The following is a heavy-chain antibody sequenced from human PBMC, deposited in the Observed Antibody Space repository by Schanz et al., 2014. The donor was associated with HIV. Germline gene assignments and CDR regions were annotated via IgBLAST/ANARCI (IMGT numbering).Heavy chain of an antibody. CDR3: ARVGAGVTVFFDY. CDR1: GYTFTNYD. Sequence: QAQLVQSGAEMKKSGASVRVSCKASGYTFTNYDVNWVRQAAGQGPEWMGWMNPNSGNTAYAQKFQGRFTMTSDTSTSTAYMELRNLRSDDTAVFYCARVGAGVTVFFDYWGQGTLVTVSS. J-gene: IGHJ4*02. CDR2: MNPNSGNT. V-gene: IGHV1-8*02. D-gene: IGHD3-10*01.